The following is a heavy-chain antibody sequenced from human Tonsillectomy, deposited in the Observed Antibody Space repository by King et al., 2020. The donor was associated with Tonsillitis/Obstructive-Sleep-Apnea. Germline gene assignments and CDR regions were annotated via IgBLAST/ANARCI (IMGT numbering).Heavy chain of an antibody. D-gene: IGHD6-19*01. CDR1: GFTFTTYA. J-gene: IGHJ4*02. Sequence: VQLVESGGGVVQPGRSLRLTCAASGFTFTTYAMHWVRQAPGKGLEWVSLISYDGSNKHYADSVKGRFTISRDDSKSTLYLQMNSLRTEDTAVYFCARGNWDSGWYQFYFDSWGQGTLVTVSS. CDR3: ARGNWDSGWYQFYFDS. V-gene: IGHV3-30*04. CDR2: ISYDGSNK.